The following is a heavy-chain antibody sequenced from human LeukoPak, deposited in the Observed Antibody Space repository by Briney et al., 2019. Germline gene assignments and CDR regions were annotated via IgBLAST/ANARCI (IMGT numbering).Heavy chain of an antibody. D-gene: IGHD3-10*01. CDR2: IYYSGST. J-gene: IGHJ6*02. CDR1: GGSISSHY. CDR3: ARDSYYYGSGSYSGGMDV. V-gene: IGHV4-59*11. Sequence: SETLSLTCTVSGGSISSHYWSWIRQPPGKGLEWIGYIYYSGSTNYNPSLKSRVTISVDTSKNQFSLKLSSVTAADTAVYYCARDSYYYGSGSYSGGMDVWGQGTTVTVSS.